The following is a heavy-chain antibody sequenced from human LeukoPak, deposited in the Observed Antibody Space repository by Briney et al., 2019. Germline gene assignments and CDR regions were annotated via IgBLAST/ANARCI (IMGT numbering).Heavy chain of an antibody. CDR2: ISGSGGST. CDR3: AKGRYYGSGKWGYFEY. V-gene: IGHV3-23*01. CDR1: GFTFSGYA. Sequence: GGSLRLSCAASGFTFSGYAMSWVRQAPGKGLEWVSGISGSGGSTYYADSVKGRLTISRDNSKHTLYLQMNSLRAEDTAVYYCAKGRYYGSGKWGYFEYWGQGTLVTVSS. D-gene: IGHD3-10*01. J-gene: IGHJ4*02.